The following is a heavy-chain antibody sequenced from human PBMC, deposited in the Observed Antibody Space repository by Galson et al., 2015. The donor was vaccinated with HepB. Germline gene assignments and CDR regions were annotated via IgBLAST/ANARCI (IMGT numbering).Heavy chain of an antibody. CDR2: IRYDGSNK. V-gene: IGHV3-30*02. D-gene: IGHD6-13*01. Sequence: SLRLSCAASGFTFSSYGMHWVRQAPGKGLEWVAFIRYDGSNKYYADSVKGRFTISRDNSKNTLYLQMNSLRAEDTAVYYCAKDLAFVAAAGTLTGWGQGTLVTVSS. CDR1: GFTFSSYG. J-gene: IGHJ4*02. CDR3: AKDLAFVAAAGTLTG.